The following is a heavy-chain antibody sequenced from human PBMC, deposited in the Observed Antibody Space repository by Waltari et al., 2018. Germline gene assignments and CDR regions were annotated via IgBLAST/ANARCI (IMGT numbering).Heavy chain of an antibody. J-gene: IGHJ5*01. Sequence: EVQLLESGGGLVQPGGSLRLSCAASGFTFSAYAMSRVRQAPGKGLEWVSVIHSGGSSAYYADSVKGRFTISRDNSKNMLYLQLNSLRAEDTALYYCAIGGGYNEGNWFESWGQGILVTVSS. CDR2: IHSGGSSA. D-gene: IGHD5-12*01. CDR1: GFTFSAYA. CDR3: AIGGGYNEGNWFES. V-gene: IGHV3-23*03.